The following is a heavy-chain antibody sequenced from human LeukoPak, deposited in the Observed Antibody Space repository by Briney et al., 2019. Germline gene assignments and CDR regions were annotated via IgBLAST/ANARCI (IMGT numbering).Heavy chain of an antibody. CDR3: ARRPFYDFWSGYGSWFDP. CDR2: IYYSGST. J-gene: IGHJ5*02. D-gene: IGHD3-3*01. CDR1: GFTLSSYA. Sequence: GSLRLSCAASGFTLSSYAMSWVRQAPGKGLEWIGSIYYSGSTYYNPSLKSRVTISVDTSKNQFSLKLSSVTAADTAVYYCARRPFYDFWSGYGSWFDPWGQGTLVTVSS. V-gene: IGHV4-39*01.